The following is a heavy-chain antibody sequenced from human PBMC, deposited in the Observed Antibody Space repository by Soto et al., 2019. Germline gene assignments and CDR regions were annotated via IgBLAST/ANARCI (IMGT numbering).Heavy chain of an antibody. D-gene: IGHD3-9*01. CDR3: ADELYDFLTGYYKLWAIDI. J-gene: IGHJ3*02. CDR2: IYYSGST. CDR1: GGSISSSSYY. V-gene: IGHV4-39*01. Sequence: PSETLSLTCTVSGGSISSSSYYWGWILHPPGKGLEWIGSIYYSGSTYYNPSLKSRVTISVDTSKNQFSLKLSSVTAADTAVYYCADELYDFLTGYYKLWAIDIWGQGTMGTVSS.